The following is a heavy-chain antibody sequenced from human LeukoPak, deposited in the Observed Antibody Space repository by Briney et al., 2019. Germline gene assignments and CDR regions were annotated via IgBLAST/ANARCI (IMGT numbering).Heavy chain of an antibody. J-gene: IGHJ3*02. CDR3: ARGPFPYYYDSSGYRKRAFDI. Sequence: PGGSLRLSCAASGFTFSSYEMNWVRQAPGKGLEWVSYISSSGSTIYYADSVKGRFTISRDNAKNSLFLQMNSLRAEDTAAYYCARGPFPYYYDSSGYRKRAFDIWGQGQWSPSLQ. CDR2: ISSSGSTI. D-gene: IGHD3-22*01. V-gene: IGHV3-48*03. CDR1: GFTFSSYE.